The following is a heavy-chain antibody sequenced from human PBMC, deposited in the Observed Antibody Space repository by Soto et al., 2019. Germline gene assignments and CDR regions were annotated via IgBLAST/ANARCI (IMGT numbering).Heavy chain of an antibody. CDR3: ARSVAGSSFDY. CDR2: IYYSGST. D-gene: IGHD2-15*01. J-gene: IGHJ4*02. V-gene: IGHV4-28*01. Sequence: PSETLSLTCAVSGYSISSSNWWGWIRQPPGKGLEWIGYIYYSGSTYYNPSLKSRITMSVDTSKNQFSLKLSSVTAVDTAVYYCARSVAGSSFDYWGQGTLVTVSS. CDR1: GYSISSSNW.